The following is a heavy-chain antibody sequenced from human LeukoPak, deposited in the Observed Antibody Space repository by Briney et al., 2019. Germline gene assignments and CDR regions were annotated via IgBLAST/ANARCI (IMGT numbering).Heavy chain of an antibody. CDR3: ARAYYYDSSGYLYYFDY. V-gene: IGHV5-51*01. J-gene: IGHJ4*02. D-gene: IGHD3-22*01. CDR1: GYSFTTYW. CDR2: VYPGDSET. Sequence: GESLEISCQGSGYSFTTYWIGWVRQLPGKGLEWMGIVYPGDSETRYSPSFQGQVTISVDKSISTAYLQWSSLKASDTAMYYRARAYYYDSSGYLYYFDYWGQGTLVTVSS.